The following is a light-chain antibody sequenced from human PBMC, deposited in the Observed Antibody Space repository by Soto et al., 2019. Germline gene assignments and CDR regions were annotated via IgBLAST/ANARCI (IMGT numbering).Light chain of an antibody. CDR3: SSYTSNSTLYV. J-gene: IGLJ1*01. CDR2: ELR. CDR1: SSDGGAYNY. Sequence: QSVLTQPASVSGSPGQSITLSCTGPSSDGGAYNYVSWYQHHPAKAPHLMTYELRNRPSSVATGFSCSKPGNTGALTTSGLQAHDEADYPCSSYTSNSTLYVSGTGSKVTVL. V-gene: IGLV2-14*01.